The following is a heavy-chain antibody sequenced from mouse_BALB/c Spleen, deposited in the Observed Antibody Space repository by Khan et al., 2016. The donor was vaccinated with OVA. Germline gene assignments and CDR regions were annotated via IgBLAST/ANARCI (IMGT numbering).Heavy chain of an antibody. J-gene: IGHJ3*01. Sequence: VQLQESGAELVKPGASVKLSCKASGYTFTSYYMYWLKQRPGQGLEWIGEINPSNGGTNFNEKFKSKATLTVDQSSSTVYMQLSSLTSEDSAAYYYTRRGTARATLGFAYWGQGTLVTVSA. D-gene: IGHD3-2*01. CDR3: TRRGTARATLGFAY. CDR2: INPSNGGT. V-gene: IGHV1S81*02. CDR1: GYTFTSYY.